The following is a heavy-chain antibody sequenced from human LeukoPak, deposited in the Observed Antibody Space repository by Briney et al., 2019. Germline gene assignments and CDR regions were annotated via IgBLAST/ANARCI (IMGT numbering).Heavy chain of an antibody. CDR1: GYTFTGYY. D-gene: IGHD2-2*02. J-gene: IGHJ4*02. Sequence: ASVKVSCKASGYTFTGYYMHWVRQAPGQGLEWMGWINPNSGGTNYAQKFQGRVTMTRDTSISTAYMELSRLRFDDTAVYYCARVACMDGSCYTAKYYFDYWGQGTLVTVSS. CDR3: ARVACMDGSCYTAKYYFDY. V-gene: IGHV1-2*02. CDR2: INPNSGGT.